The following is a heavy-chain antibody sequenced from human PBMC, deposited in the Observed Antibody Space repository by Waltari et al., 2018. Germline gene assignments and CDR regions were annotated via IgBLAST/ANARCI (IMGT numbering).Heavy chain of an antibody. CDR2: IYNSGGT. J-gene: IGHJ6*02. V-gene: IGHV4-4*02. Sequence: QVQLQESGPGLVKPSGTLSLTCAVSGGSISSSNWWSWVRKPPGKGLEWIGEIYNSGGTNHNPPLKSRVTISVDKSKNQFSLKVSSVTAADTAVYYCARFGCSSTSCTHPYYGMDVWGQGTTVTVSS. D-gene: IGHD2-2*01. CDR1: GGSISSSNW. CDR3: ARFGCSSTSCTHPYYGMDV.